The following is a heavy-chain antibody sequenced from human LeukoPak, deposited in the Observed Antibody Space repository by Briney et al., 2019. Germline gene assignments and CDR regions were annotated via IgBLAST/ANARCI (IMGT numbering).Heavy chain of an antibody. V-gene: IGHV3-23*01. Sequence: GGSLRLSCAASGFTFSSYSMNWVRQAPGKGLEWVSAISGSGGSTYYADSVKGRFTISRDNSKNTLYLQMNSLRAEDTAVYYCAKLSYCSSTSCLDYWGQGTLVTVSS. CDR1: GFTFSSYS. D-gene: IGHD2-2*01. CDR3: AKLSYCSSTSCLDY. CDR2: ISGSGGST. J-gene: IGHJ4*02.